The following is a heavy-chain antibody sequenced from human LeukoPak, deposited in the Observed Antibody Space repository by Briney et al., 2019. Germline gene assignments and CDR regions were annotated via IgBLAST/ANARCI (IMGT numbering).Heavy chain of an antibody. D-gene: IGHD3-22*01. CDR2: INSDGSSI. CDR1: GFTFSSHW. Sequence: GGSLRLSCAASGFTFSSHWMHWVRQAPGKGLVWVSRINSDGSSISYADSVKGRFTISRDNAKNTLYLQMNSLRAEDTAVYYCANSLYYYDSSAYFDYWGQGTLVTVSS. J-gene: IGHJ4*02. CDR3: ANSLYYYDSSAYFDY. V-gene: IGHV3-74*01.